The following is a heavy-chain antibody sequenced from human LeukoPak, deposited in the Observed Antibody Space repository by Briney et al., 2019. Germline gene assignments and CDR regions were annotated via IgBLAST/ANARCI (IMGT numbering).Heavy chain of an antibody. Sequence: GGSLRLSCAASGFTFSTFAMNWVRQAPGKGLEWVSTISDAAGTTYYAHSVRGRFTISRDNSKNTLYLQMNSLRAEDTAVYYCAKGEFWSAYYNWGQGTLVTVSS. J-gene: IGHJ4*02. CDR2: ISDAAGTT. V-gene: IGHV3-23*01. CDR3: AKGEFWSAYYN. CDR1: GFTFSTFA. D-gene: IGHD3-3*01.